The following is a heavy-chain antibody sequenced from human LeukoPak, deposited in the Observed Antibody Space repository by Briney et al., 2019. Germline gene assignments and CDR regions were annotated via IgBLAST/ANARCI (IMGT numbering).Heavy chain of an antibody. V-gene: IGHV1-46*01. CDR3: VSEVVVVAATPRMVH. D-gene: IGHD2-15*01. CDR1: GYTFTSYY. J-gene: IGHJ1*01. Sequence: ASVKVSCKASGYTFTSYYMHWVRQAPGQGLEWMGIINPSGGSTSYAQKFQGRVTITADKSTSTAYMELSSLRSEDTAVYYCVSEVVVVAATPRMVHWGQGTLVTVSS. CDR2: INPSGGST.